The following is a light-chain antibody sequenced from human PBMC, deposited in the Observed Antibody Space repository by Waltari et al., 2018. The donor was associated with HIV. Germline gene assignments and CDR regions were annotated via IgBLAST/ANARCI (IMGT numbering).Light chain of an antibody. CDR1: QTVGTY. V-gene: IGKV3D-15*03. Sequence: LVMTQSPVTLSVSPGGRVTLPCRASQTVGTYLAWHQQRTGRAPRLLIYCASIRAPGIPARFSSSRSGKDFNLIISDLQPAACALYFCHQYHNWPVCTFGQGTKVA. CDR3: HQYHNWPVCT. J-gene: IGKJ2*02. CDR2: CAS.